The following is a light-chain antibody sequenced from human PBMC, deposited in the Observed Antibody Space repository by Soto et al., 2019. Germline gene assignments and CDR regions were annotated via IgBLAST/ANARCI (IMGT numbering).Light chain of an antibody. CDR2: DVS. V-gene: IGLV2-14*01. CDR3: CSYTTSNTRQIV. Sequence: QSALAQPASVSGSPGQSITISCTGTSSDVCGYNYVSWYQQQPGKAPKFMIYDVSNRPSGVSNRFSGSKSGNTASLTISGLQAEDEADYYCCSYTTSNTRQIVFGTGTRSPS. J-gene: IGLJ1*01. CDR1: SSDVCGYNY.